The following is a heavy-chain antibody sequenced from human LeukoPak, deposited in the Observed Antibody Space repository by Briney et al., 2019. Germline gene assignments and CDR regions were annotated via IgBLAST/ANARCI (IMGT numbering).Heavy chain of an antibody. CDR3: ARGLRGMDV. V-gene: IGHV4-30-2*01. CDR2: IYHSGST. CDR1: GGSISSGGYS. Sequence: SQTLSLTCAVSGGSISSGGYSWSWIRQPPGTGLEWIGYIYHSGSTYYNPSLKSRVTISVDRSKNQFSLKLSSVTAADTAVYYCARGLRGMDVWGQGTTVTVSS. J-gene: IGHJ6*02.